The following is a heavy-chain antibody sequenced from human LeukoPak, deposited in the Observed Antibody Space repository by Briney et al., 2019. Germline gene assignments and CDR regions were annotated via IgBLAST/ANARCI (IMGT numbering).Heavy chain of an antibody. CDR2: INHSGST. V-gene: IGHV4-34*01. Sequence: SETLSLTCAVYGGSFSGYYWSWIRQPPGKGLEWIGEINHSGSTNYNPSLKSRVTISVDTSKNQFSLKLSSVTAADTAVYYCASEWLANYWGQGTLVTVSS. J-gene: IGHJ4*02. D-gene: IGHD6-19*01. CDR1: GGSFSGYY. CDR3: ASEWLANY.